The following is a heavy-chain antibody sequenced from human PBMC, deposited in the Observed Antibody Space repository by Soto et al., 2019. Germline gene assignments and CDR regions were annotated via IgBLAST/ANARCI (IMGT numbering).Heavy chain of an antibody. J-gene: IGHJ4*02. Sequence: SLGLSCATPVFIFSDFGMHGVRQAPGKGLDWLAIISSDGSNTLYADSVKGRFTISRDNSKNTLYLQMISLKAEDTAVYDCAKDPGNYYYYTSCILPDGYCGQGTLVTVSS. CDR3: AKDPGNYYYYTSCILPDGY. D-gene: IGHD3-22*01. CDR2: ISSDGSNT. CDR1: VFIFSDFG. V-gene: IGHV3-30*18.